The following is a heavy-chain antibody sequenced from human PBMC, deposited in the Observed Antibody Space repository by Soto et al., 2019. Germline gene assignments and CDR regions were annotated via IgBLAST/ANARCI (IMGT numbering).Heavy chain of an antibody. CDR2: IYPGDSDT. J-gene: IGHJ4*02. V-gene: IGHV5-51*01. CDR1: GYSFTSYW. CDR3: ARQVDILTGYFDY. D-gene: IGHD3-9*01. Sequence: GESLKISCKGSGYSFTSYWIGWVRQMPGKGLEWMGIIYPGDSDTRYSPSFQGQVTISADKSISTAYLQWSSLKASDSAMYYCARQVDILTGYFDYWGQGTLVTVSS.